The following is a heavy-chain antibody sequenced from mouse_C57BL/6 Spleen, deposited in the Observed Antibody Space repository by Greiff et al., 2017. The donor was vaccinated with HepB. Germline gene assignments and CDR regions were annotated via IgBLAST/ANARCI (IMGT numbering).Heavy chain of an antibody. D-gene: IGHD1-1*01. J-gene: IGHJ1*03. CDR2: IDPNSGGT. CDR1: GYTFTSYW. CDR3: ANGGVTTDWYFDV. Sequence: QVQLQQPGAELVKPGASVKLSCKASGYTFTSYWMHWVKQRPGRGLEWIGRIDPNSGGTKYNEKFKSKATLTVDKPSSTAYMQLSSLTSEDSAVYYCANGGVTTDWYFDVWGTGTTVTVSS. V-gene: IGHV1-72*01.